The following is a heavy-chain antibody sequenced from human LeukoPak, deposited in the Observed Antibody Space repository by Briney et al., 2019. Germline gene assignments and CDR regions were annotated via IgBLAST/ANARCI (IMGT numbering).Heavy chain of an antibody. CDR3: ARLVPTTVVTPGYYYGMDV. CDR2: IIPIFGIA. D-gene: IGHD4-23*01. J-gene: IGHJ6*02. V-gene: IGHV1-69*04. CDR1: GGTFSSYA. Sequence: ASVKISCKASGGTFSSYAISWVRQAPGQGLEWMGRIIPIFGIANYAQKFQGRVTITADKSTSTAYMELSSLRSEDTAVYYCARLVPTTVVTPGYYYGMDVWGRGTTVTVSS.